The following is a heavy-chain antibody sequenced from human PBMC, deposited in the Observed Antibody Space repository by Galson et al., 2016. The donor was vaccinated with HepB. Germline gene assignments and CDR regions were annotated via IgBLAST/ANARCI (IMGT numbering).Heavy chain of an antibody. CDR2: ISSNGVAM. J-gene: IGHJ4*02. D-gene: IGHD3-10*01. CDR3: AGIAAGTWKAPFDT. V-gene: IGHV3-11*01. Sequence: SLRLSCAASGFTFSDYYMSWNRQAPGKGLEWVSYISSNGVAMHYAASVTCRFTISRDNAKKSVYLQMDSRRAEDTAVYYCAGIAAGTWKAPFDTWGRGTLVTVSS. CDR1: GFTFSDYY.